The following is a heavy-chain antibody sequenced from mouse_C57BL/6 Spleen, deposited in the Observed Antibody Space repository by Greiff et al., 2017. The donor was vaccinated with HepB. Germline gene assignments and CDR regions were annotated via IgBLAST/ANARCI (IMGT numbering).Heavy chain of an antibody. CDR2: FNPSTGGT. V-gene: IGHV1-42*01. D-gene: IGHD3-2*02. CDR1: GYSFTGYY. J-gene: IGHJ2*01. CDR3: ARKGQLRDYFDY. Sequence: EVQLQESGPELVKPGASVKISCKASGYSFTGYYMNWVKQSPEKSLEWIGEFNPSTGGTTYNQKFKAKATLTVDKSSSTAYMQLKSLTSEDSAVYYCARKGQLRDYFDYWGQGATLTVAT.